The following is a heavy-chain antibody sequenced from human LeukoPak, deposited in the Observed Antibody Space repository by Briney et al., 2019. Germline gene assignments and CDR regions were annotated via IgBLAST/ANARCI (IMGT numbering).Heavy chain of an antibody. V-gene: IGHV3-30*02. CDR1: GFTFSSYG. Sequence: GGSLRLSCAASGFTFSSYGMHWVRQAPGKGLEWVAFIRYDGSNKYYADSVKGRFTISRDNAKNSLYLQMNSLRAEDTALYYCARVGGRPYYFDYWGQGTLVTVSS. CDR3: ARVGGRPYYFDY. J-gene: IGHJ4*02. CDR2: IRYDGSNK.